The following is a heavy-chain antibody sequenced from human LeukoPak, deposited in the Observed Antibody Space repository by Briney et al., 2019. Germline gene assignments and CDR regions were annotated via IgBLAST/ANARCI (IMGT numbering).Heavy chain of an antibody. CDR3: ARVGDYSPRGWFDP. J-gene: IGHJ5*02. V-gene: IGHV1-46*01. D-gene: IGHD4-11*01. CDR2: INPSGGST. CDR1: GYTFTGYY. Sequence: ASVKVSCKASGYTFTGYYMHWVRQAPGQGLEWMGIINPSGGSTTYAQKSQGRVTMTRDMSTRTLYTELSSLRSEDTAFYYCARVGDYSPRGWFDPWGQGTLVTVSS.